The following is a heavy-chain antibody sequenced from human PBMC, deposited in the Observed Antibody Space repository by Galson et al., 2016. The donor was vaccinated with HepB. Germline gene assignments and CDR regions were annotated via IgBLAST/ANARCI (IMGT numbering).Heavy chain of an antibody. D-gene: IGHD3-9*01. J-gene: IGHJ4*02. Sequence: SLRLSCAASGFIFSVCEMNWVRQAPGKGLEWVSYISSSGSPIYYADSVKGRFIFSRDNAKNSLYLQMSSLRAEDTAIYYCVRAVYDILTGYSLDYWGQGTLVTVFS. CDR3: VRAVYDILTGYSLDY. CDR2: ISSSGSPI. V-gene: IGHV3-48*03. CDR1: GFIFSVCE.